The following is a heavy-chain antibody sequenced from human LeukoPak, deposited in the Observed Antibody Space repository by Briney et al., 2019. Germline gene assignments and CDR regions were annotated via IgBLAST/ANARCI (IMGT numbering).Heavy chain of an antibody. CDR2: FDPEDGET. J-gene: IGHJ6*03. V-gene: IGHV1-24*01. CDR3: ATGTNYYYYYYMDV. Sequence: ASVKVSCKVSGYTLTELSMHWVRQAPGKGLEWMGGFDPEDGETIYAQKFQGRVTMTEDTSTDTAYMGLSSLRSEDTAVYYCATGTNYYYYYYMDVWGKGTTVTISS. CDR1: GYTLTELS.